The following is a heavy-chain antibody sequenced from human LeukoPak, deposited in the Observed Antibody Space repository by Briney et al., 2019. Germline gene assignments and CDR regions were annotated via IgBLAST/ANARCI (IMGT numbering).Heavy chain of an antibody. J-gene: IGHJ2*01. CDR1: GYTFTSYY. CDR2: IIPIFGTA. CDR3: ARDPLGPQGYSSGWWHFDL. Sequence: SVKVSCKASGYTFTSYYMHWVRQAPGQGLEWMGGIIPIFGTANYAQKFQGRVTITADESTSTAYMELSSLRSEDTAVYYCARDPLGPQGYSSGWWHFDLWGRGTLVTVSS. D-gene: IGHD6-19*01. V-gene: IGHV1-69*13.